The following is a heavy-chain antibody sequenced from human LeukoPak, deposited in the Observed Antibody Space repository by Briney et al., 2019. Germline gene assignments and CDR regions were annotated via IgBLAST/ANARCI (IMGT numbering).Heavy chain of an antibody. CDR1: GGSIRSHH. J-gene: IGHJ4*02. D-gene: IGHD5-18*01. CDR3: ATLKRGSIYGYFDF. Sequence: SETLSLTCTVSGGSIRSHHWSWIRQPPGKGLEWIAYLIDSVNTKDNPSLQSRLTLSADTSRNQFSLRLSSVTAADTAVYYCATLKRGSIYGYFDFWGQGIKVTVSS. CDR2: LIDSVNT. V-gene: IGHV4-59*11.